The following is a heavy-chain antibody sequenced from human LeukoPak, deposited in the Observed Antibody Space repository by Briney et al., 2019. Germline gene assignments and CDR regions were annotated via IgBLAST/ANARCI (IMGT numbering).Heavy chain of an antibody. D-gene: IGHD3-22*01. CDR1: GDSTSGYY. J-gene: IGHJ3*02. V-gene: IGHV4-59*01. Sequence: SETLSLTCTVSGDSTSGYYWSWIRQPPGKGLEWIGYISYSGSSNYNPSLKSRVTISVDTSKNQFSLRLTSLTAADTAVYYCARDRRGIVAGAIWGQGTMVMVSS. CDR3: ARDRRGIVAGAI. CDR2: ISYSGSS.